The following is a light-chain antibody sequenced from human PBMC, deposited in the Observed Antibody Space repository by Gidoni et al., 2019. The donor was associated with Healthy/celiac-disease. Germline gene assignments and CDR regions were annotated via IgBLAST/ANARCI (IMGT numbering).Light chain of an antibody. CDR2: AAS. Sequence: DIQMTQSPSSLSASVGDRVTITCRASQSISSYLNWYQQKPGKAPKRLIYAASSLQSGVPSRFSGSGSGTDFTLTISILQPEDFATYYCQQSYSTLSFTFGPGTKVDIK. V-gene: IGKV1-39*01. CDR3: QQSYSTLSFT. J-gene: IGKJ3*01. CDR1: QSISSY.